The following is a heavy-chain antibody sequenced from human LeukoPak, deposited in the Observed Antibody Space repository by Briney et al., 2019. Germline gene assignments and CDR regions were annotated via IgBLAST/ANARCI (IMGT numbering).Heavy chain of an antibody. Sequence: PGGSLRLSCAASGFTFSNHWMSWLRQAPGKGLQWVANIKEDGSEKYYVADVRGRFTISRDNAKNSVSLQMSSLRGEDTAVYYCAKDLVRGALLLPYYYYYGMDVWGQGTTVTVSS. CDR1: GFTFSNHW. CDR2: IKEDGSEK. V-gene: IGHV3-7*01. CDR3: AKDLVRGALLLPYYYYYGMDV. D-gene: IGHD3-10*01. J-gene: IGHJ6*02.